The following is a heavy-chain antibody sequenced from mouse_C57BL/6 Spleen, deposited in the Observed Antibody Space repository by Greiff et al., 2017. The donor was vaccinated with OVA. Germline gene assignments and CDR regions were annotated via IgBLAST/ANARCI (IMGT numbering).Heavy chain of an antibody. CDR1: GFSLTSYG. V-gene: IGHV2-2*01. CDR2: IWSGGRT. J-gene: IGHJ4*01. CDR3: ARKGSDYYARDY. Sequence: VQLQESGPGLVQPSQSLSITCTVSGFSLTSYGLHWVRQSPGKGLEWLGVIWSGGRTDYNAAFISRLSISKDNSKSQVFFKMNSLQADDTAIYYCARKGSDYYARDYWGQGTSVTVSS.